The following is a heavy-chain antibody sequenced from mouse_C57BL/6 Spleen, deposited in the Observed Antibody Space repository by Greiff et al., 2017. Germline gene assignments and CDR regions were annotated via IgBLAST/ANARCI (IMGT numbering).Heavy chain of an antibody. Sequence: VQLQQPGAELMMPGASVKLSCKATGYTFTGYWIEWVKQRPGHGLEWIGEILPGSGSTHYNEKFKGKATFTADTSSHTAYMQLSSLTTEDSAIEYGARSANWEDMDYWGQGTSVTVSS. V-gene: IGHV1-9*01. D-gene: IGHD4-1*01. CDR2: ILPGSGST. J-gene: IGHJ4*01. CDR1: GYTFTGYW. CDR3: ARSANWEDMDY.